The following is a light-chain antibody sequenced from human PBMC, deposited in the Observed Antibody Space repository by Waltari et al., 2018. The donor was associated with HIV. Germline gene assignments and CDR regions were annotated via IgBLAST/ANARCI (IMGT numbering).Light chain of an antibody. Sequence: QSVLTQPPSVSAAPGQRATIPCPGTSSNIGAGYDVQWYQHLPGTAPKLRIYGNNNRPSGVPDRFSGSKSGTPASLAITGLQTDDEADYYCQSYDSSLSGWVFGGGTKLTVL. CDR1: SSNIGAGYD. V-gene: IGLV1-40*01. J-gene: IGLJ3*02. CDR3: QSYDSSLSGWV. CDR2: GNN.